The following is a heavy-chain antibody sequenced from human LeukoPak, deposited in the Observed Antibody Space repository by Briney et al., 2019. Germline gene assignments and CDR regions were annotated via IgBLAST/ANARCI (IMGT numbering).Heavy chain of an antibody. CDR3: SKLRGDVYPNDAFDV. Sequence: GESLKISCNGSGYXFTSYWIAWVRQMPGKGLEWMGIIYPGDSETTYRQSFQGQVTFSVDKSISTAYLQWSSLKASDTAIYYCSKLRGDVYPNDAFDVWGQGTLVTVSS. V-gene: IGHV5-51*01. CDR1: GYXFTSYW. J-gene: IGHJ3*01. D-gene: IGHD5/OR15-5a*01. CDR2: IYPGDSET.